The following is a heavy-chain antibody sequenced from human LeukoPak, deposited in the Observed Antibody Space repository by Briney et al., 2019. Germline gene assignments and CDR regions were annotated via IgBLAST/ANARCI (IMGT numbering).Heavy chain of an antibody. D-gene: IGHD3-10*01. CDR3: VRDSSSRGYFDY. Sequence: PSETLSLTCTVSGGSISSYYWSWIRQPPGKGLEWIGNIYYSGSTNYNPSLKSRVTVSVDTSKNQFSLKLSSVTAADTAVYYCVRDSSSRGYFDYWGQGALVTVSS. V-gene: IGHV4-59*01. CDR1: GGSISSYY. CDR2: IYYSGST. J-gene: IGHJ4*02.